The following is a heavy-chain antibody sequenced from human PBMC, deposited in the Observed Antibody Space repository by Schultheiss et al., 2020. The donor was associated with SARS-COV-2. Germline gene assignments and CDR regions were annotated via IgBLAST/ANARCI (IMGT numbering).Heavy chain of an antibody. J-gene: IGHJ4*02. V-gene: IGHV4-39*01. D-gene: IGHD5-18*01. CDR2: IYYSGST. CDR3: ARRQLVDTAMVTDY. CDR1: GGSISSSSYY. Sequence: SQTLSLTCTVSGGSISSSSYYWGWIRQPPGKGLEWIGYIYYSGSTYYNPSLKSRVTISVDTSKNQFSLKLSSVTAADTAVYYCARRQLVDTAMVTDYWGQGTLVTVSS.